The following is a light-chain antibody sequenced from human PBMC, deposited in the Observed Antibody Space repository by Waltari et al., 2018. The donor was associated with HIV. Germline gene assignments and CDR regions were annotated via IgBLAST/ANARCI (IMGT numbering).Light chain of an antibody. CDR3: SSYTSTSTSCV. J-gene: IGLJ1*01. V-gene: IGLV2-14*01. CDR2: EVR. Sequence: QSALTQPASVSGSPGQSITISCTGTSSDVVSYNYVSWYQHHPGKAPKLMIYEVRNLPSVVSHRSSGSKSGYTASLTISGLQAEDEADYYCSSYTSTSTSCVFGTGTKVTVL. CDR1: SSDVVSYNY.